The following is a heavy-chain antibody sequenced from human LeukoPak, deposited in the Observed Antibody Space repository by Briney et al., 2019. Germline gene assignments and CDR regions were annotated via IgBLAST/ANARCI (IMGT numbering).Heavy chain of an antibody. Sequence: GGSLRLSCAASGFTFSSYGMHWVRQAPGKGLEWVALIWYDGSNKYYADSVKGRLTISRDNSKNTLYLQMNSLRAEDTAVYYCAREGPRGNSQFDYWGLGTLVTVSS. V-gene: IGHV3-33*01. D-gene: IGHD2/OR15-2a*01. J-gene: IGHJ4*02. CDR1: GFTFSSYG. CDR3: AREGPRGNSQFDY. CDR2: IWYDGSNK.